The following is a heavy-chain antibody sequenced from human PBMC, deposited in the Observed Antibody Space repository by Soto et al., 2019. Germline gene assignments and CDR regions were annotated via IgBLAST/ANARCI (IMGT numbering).Heavy chain of an antibody. Sequence: PSETLSLTCTVSGASINTYYWNWIRQPPGKGPEWIGFIYSSGSTNYNPSLKSRVTISVDTSKNHFSLKLSSVTASDTAVYYCASYLEGGIGRGYWGQGHLVTVSS. D-gene: IGHD6-13*01. J-gene: IGHJ4*02. CDR1: GASINTYY. CDR3: ASYLEGGIGRGY. CDR2: IYSSGST. V-gene: IGHV4-59*01.